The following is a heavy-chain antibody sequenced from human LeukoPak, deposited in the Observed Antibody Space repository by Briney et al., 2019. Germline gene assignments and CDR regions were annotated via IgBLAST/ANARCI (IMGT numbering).Heavy chain of an antibody. V-gene: IGHV4-59*01. CDR3: ARDFRSGYPYYYYYGMDV. CDR2: IYDSGST. Sequence: PSETLSLTCIVSGGSISSYYWSWIRQPPGKGLEWIGYIYDSGSTNYNPSLKRRVTISVDTSKNQFSLKLSSVAAADTAVYYCARDFRSGYPYYYYYGMDVWGQGTTVTVSS. CDR1: GGSISSYY. D-gene: IGHD3-3*01. J-gene: IGHJ6*02.